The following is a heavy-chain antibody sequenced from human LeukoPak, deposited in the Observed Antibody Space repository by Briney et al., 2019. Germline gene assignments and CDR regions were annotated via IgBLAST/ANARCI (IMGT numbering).Heavy chain of an antibody. V-gene: IGHV1-46*01. CDR2: INPSGGST. D-gene: IGHD3-22*01. Sequence: ASVKVSCKASGYTFTSYYMHWVRQAPGQGLEWMGIINPSGGSTSYAQKFQGRVTMTRDTSTSTVYMELSSLRSEDTAVYYCARESHLYYDSSGYSSAFDIWGQGTMVTVSS. CDR3: ARESHLYYDSSGYSSAFDI. J-gene: IGHJ3*02. CDR1: GYTFTSYY.